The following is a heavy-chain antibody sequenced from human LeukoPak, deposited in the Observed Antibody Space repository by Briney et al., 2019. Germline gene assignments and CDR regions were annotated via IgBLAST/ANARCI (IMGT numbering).Heavy chain of an antibody. V-gene: IGHV3-23*01. CDR1: GFTFSEYL. D-gene: IGHD3-16*01. J-gene: IGHJ4*02. CDR2: IGGSGDYT. CDR3: AKSFAGLYFDY. Sequence: GGSLRLSCAVSGFTFSEYLMYWVRQTPEKGLEWVSAIGGSGDYTSYADSVKGRFTISRDNSKNTLYLQMNSLRAEDTAVYYCAKSFAGLYFDYWGQGTLVTVSS.